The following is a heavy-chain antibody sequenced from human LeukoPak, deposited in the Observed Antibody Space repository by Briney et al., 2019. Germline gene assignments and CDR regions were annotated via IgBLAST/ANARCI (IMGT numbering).Heavy chain of an antibody. CDR2: ISSSGSTI. CDR3: ARDPSTANWFDP. J-gene: IGHJ5*02. Sequence: GGSLRLSCAASGFTFSSYEMNWVRQAPGKGLEWVSYISSSGSTIYYADSVKGRFTISRANAKNSLYLQMNSLRAEDTAVYYCARDPSTANWFDPWGQGTLVTVSS. CDR1: GFTFSSYE. V-gene: IGHV3-48*03. D-gene: IGHD4-17*01.